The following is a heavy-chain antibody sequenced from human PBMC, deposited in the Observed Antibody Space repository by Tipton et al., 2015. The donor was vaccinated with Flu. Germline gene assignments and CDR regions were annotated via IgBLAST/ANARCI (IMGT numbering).Heavy chain of an antibody. J-gene: IGHJ5*01. CDR3: ARRDFSNYVSEPKNWFDF. CDR2: ICPGSP. D-gene: IGHD4-11*01. CDR1: GDSIGSDYY. V-gene: IGHV4-38-2*01. Sequence: TLSLTCSVSGDSIGSDYYWGWIRQPPGKGLEWIGSICPGSPYYNSSLRSRVTISLAPSKAQFSLRLTSVTAADTGVYYCARRDFSNYVSEPKNWFDFWGQGILVTVSS.